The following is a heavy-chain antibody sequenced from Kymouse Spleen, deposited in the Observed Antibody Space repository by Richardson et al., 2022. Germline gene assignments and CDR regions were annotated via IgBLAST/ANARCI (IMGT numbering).Heavy chain of an antibody. V-gene: IGHV4-34*01. J-gene: IGHJ4*02. CDR1: GGSFSGYY. D-gene: IGHD3-3*01. Sequence: QVQLQQWGAGLLKPSETLSLTCAVYGGSFSGYYWSWIRQPPGKGLEWIGEINHSGSTNYNPSLKSRVTISVDTSKNQFSLKLSSVTAADTAVYYCARSYYDFWSGLDYWGQGTLVTVSS. CDR2: INHSGST. CDR3: ARSYYDFWSGLDY.